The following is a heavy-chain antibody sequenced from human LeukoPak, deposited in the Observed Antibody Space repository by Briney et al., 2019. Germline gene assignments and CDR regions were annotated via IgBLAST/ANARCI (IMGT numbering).Heavy chain of an antibody. CDR1: GGTFSSYA. CDR2: IIPIFGTA. Sequence: SVKVSCKASGGTFSSYAISWVRQAPGQGLEWMGGIIPIFGTANYAQKFQGRVTITADKSTSTAYMELSSLRSEDTAVYYCARSITMVRGVIIYSWFDPWGQGTLVTVSS. V-gene: IGHV1-69*06. J-gene: IGHJ5*02. CDR3: ARSITMVRGVIIYSWFDP. D-gene: IGHD3-10*01.